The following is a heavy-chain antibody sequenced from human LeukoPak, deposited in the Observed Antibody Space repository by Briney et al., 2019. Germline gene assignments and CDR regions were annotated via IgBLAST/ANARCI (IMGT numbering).Heavy chain of an antibody. J-gene: IGHJ4*02. V-gene: IGHV3-7*03. Sequence: PGGSLRLSCAASGFTFSSFCMNWVRQAPGKGLEWVANIKQDGSERNYVDSVKGRSTISRDNAKNSLFLQMNSLRVEDTAVYYCARGGTRGYSPVDYWGQGILVTVSS. D-gene: IGHD5-18*01. CDR3: ARGGTRGYSPVDY. CDR1: GFTFSSFC. CDR2: IKQDGSER.